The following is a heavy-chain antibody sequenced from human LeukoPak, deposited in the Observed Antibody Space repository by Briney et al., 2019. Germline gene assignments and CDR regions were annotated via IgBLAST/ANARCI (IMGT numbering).Heavy chain of an antibody. V-gene: IGHV3-48*04. CDR2: ISSGSGTI. J-gene: IGHJ3*02. CDR3: ARDSYYAFNI. D-gene: IGHD1-26*01. CDR1: GFPFSAST. Sequence: GGSLRLSCAASGFPFSASTMTWVRQAPGKGLEWVSYISSGSGTIFYADSVRGRFTTSRDNAKSSLYLQMNSLRAEDTAIYYCARDSYYAFNIWGQGTLVTVSS.